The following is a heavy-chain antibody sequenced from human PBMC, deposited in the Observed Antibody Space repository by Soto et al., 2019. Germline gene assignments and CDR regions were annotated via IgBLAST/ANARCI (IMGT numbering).Heavy chain of an antibody. D-gene: IGHD6-25*01. Sequence: QVQLVQSGAEVKKPGSSVTVSCKASGGTFSSYAISWVRQAPGQGLEWMGGIIPIFGTADYAQKFQGRVTITSAQPTRTPYMELSSLSSEDTASYYRASNMTTLRIGYLTDVWGQGTTVTVSS. J-gene: IGHJ6*02. CDR2: IIPIFGTA. CDR3: ASNMTTLRIGYLTDV. CDR1: GGTFSSYA. V-gene: IGHV1-69*05.